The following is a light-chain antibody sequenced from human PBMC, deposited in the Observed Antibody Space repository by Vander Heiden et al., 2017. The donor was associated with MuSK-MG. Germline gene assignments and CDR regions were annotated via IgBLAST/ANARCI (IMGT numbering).Light chain of an antibody. CDR1: QSVLYSSHNKNY. J-gene: IGKJ1*01. V-gene: IGKV4-1*01. Sequence: DLVLPQSPASLAVSLGAMATITCKSSQSVLYSSHNKNYLAWNQQKPGQPPKLLIYWASTRESGVPDRFSGSGSGTDFTLTISSLQAEDVAVYYCQEYYSTPPTFGQGTKVEIK. CDR2: WAS. CDR3: QEYYSTPPT.